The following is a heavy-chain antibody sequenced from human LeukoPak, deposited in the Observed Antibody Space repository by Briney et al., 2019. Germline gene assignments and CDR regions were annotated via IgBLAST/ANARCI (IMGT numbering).Heavy chain of an antibody. CDR1: GFTFSSYA. CDR3: ARDLGHRQDFDY. Sequence: GGSLRLSCEASGFTFSSYAMSWVRQAPGKGLAWVSVISSSADSTYYADSVKGRFTISRDNAKSSLYLQMNSLRAADTAMYYCARDLGHRQDFDYWGQGTRVTVSS. CDR2: ISSSADST. J-gene: IGHJ4*02. V-gene: IGHV3-23*01.